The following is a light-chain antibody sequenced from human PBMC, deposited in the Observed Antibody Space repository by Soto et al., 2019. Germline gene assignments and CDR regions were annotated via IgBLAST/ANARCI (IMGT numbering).Light chain of an antibody. V-gene: IGLV2-14*01. CDR1: SSDVGGYNY. CDR2: DVS. Sequence: QSVLTQPASVSGSPGQSITISCTGTSSDVGGYNYASWYQQHPGKAPKLMIYDVSNRPSGVSNRFSGSKSGNTASLTISGLQAEDEADYYCSSYTSSSTRVFRTGTKVTVL. J-gene: IGLJ1*01. CDR3: SSYTSSSTRV.